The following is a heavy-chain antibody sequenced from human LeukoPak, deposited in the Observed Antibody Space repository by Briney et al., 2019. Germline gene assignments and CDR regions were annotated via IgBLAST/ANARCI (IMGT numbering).Heavy chain of an antibody. CDR1: GYTFTHYF. J-gene: IGHJ4*02. V-gene: IGHV1-69-2*01. Sequence: ASVKLSCKASGYTFTHYFIHWVQQAPRKGLEWMGHVDPEDGEPVYTDNFRVTVTFNADTCTDQVFVDLSSLTSDDTAVYYCAKVSSTLASAGALSFDFWGQGTRVTVSS. CDR3: AKVSSTLASAGALSFDF. D-gene: IGHD6-13*01. CDR2: VDPEDGEP.